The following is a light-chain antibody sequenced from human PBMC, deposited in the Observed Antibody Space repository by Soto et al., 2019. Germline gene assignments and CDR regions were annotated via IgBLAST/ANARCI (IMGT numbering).Light chain of an antibody. CDR2: GAS. V-gene: IGKV3-20*01. CDR1: RSVSSSF. CDR3: QQYGSSPPLT. J-gene: IGKJ4*01. Sequence: EIVMPQSPATLSVSPGESATLSCRARRSVSSSFLAWYQQKPGQAPRLLIYGASSRATGIPDRFSGSGSGTDFTLTISRLEPEDFAVYYCQQYGSSPPLTVGGGTKVDIK.